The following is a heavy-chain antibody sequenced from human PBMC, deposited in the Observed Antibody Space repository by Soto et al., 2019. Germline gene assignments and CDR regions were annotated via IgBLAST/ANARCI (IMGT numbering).Heavy chain of an antibody. D-gene: IGHD6-19*01. CDR1: GFTFSSYA. J-gene: IGHJ4*02. CDR3: AKTSGYFDY. CDR2: MSGSGGST. Sequence: EVQLLESGGGLVQPGGSLRLSCVGSGFTFSSYAMSWVRQAPGKGLEWVSTMSGSGGSTYYADSAKGRFTISRDNSKNTVFLQMNSLRAEDTAVYYCAKTSGYFDYWGQGTLVTVSS. V-gene: IGHV3-23*01.